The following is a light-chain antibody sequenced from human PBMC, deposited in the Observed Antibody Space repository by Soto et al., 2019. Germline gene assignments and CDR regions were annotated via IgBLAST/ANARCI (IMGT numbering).Light chain of an antibody. J-gene: IGLJ1*01. Sequence: QSALTQPPSVSGSPGQSVAVSCTGSSSDVGSYNRVSWYQQPPGAAPKLIIYEVNNRPSGVPDRFSGSKSGNTASLTISGLRVEDEADYYCTSFTTSTTYVFGTGTKVTVL. CDR1: SSDVGSYNR. CDR3: TSFTTSTTYV. CDR2: EVN. V-gene: IGLV2-18*02.